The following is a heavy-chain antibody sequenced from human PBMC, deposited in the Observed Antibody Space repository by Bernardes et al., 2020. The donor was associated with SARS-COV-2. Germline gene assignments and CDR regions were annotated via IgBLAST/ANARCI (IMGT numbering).Heavy chain of an antibody. V-gene: IGHV3-21*01. CDR2: ISSSSSYI. J-gene: IGHJ4*02. CDR1: GFIFSSYS. CDR3: ASAYGGYVLPKFDY. D-gene: IGHD5-12*01. Sequence: GGSLRLSCAASGFIFSSYSMNWVRQAPGKGLEWVSSISSSSSYIYYADSVKGRFTISRDNAKNSLYLQMNSLRAEDTAVYYCASAYGGYVLPKFDYWGQGTLVTVSS.